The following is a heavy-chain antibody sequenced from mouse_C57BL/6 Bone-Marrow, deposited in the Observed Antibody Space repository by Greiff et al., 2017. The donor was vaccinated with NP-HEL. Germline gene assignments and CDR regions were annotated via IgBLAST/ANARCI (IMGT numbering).Heavy chain of an antibody. V-gene: IGHV1-72*01. CDR2: IDPNSGGT. D-gene: IGHD1-1*01. J-gene: IGHJ1*03. CDR1: GYTFTSYW. CDR3: ARYYYGSRGRYFDV. Sequence: VQLQQPGADLVKPGASVKLSCKASGYTFTSYWMHWVKQRPGRGLEWIGRIDPNSGGTKFNEKFKTKATLTVDKPSSTAYMQLSSLTSEDSAVYYCARYYYGSRGRYFDVWGTGTTVTVSS.